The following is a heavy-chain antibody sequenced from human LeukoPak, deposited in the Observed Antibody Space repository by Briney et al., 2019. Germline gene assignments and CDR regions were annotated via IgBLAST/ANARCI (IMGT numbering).Heavy chain of an antibody. CDR3: ASYFYFERGGYFGRYFQH. V-gene: IGHV4-39*01. J-gene: IGHJ1*01. CDR1: GGSITTSSYY. CDR2: IYHTGGA. D-gene: IGHD3-22*01. Sequence: SETLSLTCSVFGGSITTSSYYWGWIRQPPGKGLEWIGSIYHTGGAHYNPSLKSRVTISVDTSKNQFSLKLSSVAASDRAVYYCASYFYFERGGYFGRYFQHWGQGTLVTVPS.